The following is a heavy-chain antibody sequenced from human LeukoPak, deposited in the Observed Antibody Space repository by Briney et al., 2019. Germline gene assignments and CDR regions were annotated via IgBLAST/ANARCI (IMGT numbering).Heavy chain of an antibody. CDR3: AKNNDFDH. Sequence: GGSLRLSCVASGFTFSIYAMSWVRQAPGKGLEWVSYISGSGVSTYYADSVKGHFTISRDNSKNTLYLQMNTLRAEDTAVYYCAKNNDFDHWGQGTLVTASS. V-gene: IGHV3-23*01. CDR1: GFTFSIYA. J-gene: IGHJ4*02. CDR2: ISGSGVST. D-gene: IGHD1-1*01.